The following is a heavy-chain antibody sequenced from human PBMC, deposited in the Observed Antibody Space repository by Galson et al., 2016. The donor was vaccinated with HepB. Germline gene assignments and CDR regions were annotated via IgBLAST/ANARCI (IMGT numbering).Heavy chain of an antibody. Sequence: TLSLTCTVSGGSIISSGGSSWSWIRQHPGKGLEWIGYISYGGSTSYNPSLKSRLTISVDTSKNQFSLKLSSVTAADTALYYCARFTPIEDAFDIWGQGTMVIVSS. D-gene: IGHD1-26*01. J-gene: IGHJ3*02. V-gene: IGHV4-31*03. CDR2: ISYGGST. CDR3: ARFTPIEDAFDI. CDR1: GGSIISSGGSS.